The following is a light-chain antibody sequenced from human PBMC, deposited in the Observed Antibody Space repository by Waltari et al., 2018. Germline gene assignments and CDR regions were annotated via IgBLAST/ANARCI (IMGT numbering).Light chain of an antibody. J-gene: IGKJ1*01. CDR2: RAS. CDR3: QQHGTLPAT. CDR1: QTVGSSS. Sequence: EIVLTQSPGTASLSPGERVTLSCRASQTVGSSSLAWYQQKPGQAPRLVIYRASRRATGSPDRFRGSGSGTDVSLTSSRLEPEDLAVYYCQQHGTLPATFGQGTKVEIK. V-gene: IGKV3-20*01.